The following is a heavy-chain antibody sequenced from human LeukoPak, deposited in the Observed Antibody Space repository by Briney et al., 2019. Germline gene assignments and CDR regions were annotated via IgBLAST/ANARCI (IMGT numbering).Heavy chain of an antibody. D-gene: IGHD3-16*02. CDR1: GFTFSSYA. J-gene: IGHJ6*02. V-gene: IGHV3-23*01. CDR2: ISGSGGST. Sequence: GGSLRLSWAASGFTFSSYAMSWVRQAPGKGLEWVSAISGSGGSTYYADSVKGRFTISRDNSKNTLYLQMNSLRAEDTAVYYCAKELSPYYYYGMDVWGQGTTVTVSS. CDR3: AKELSPYYYYGMDV.